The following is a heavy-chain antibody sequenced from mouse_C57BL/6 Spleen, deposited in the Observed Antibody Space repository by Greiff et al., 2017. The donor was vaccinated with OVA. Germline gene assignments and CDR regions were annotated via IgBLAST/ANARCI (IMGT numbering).Heavy chain of an antibody. D-gene: IGHD1-1*01. CDR2: ISYDGSN. CDR3: ARGITTVVTSPSY. Sequence: EVQLQESGPGLVKPSQSLSLTCSVTGYSITSGYYWNWIRQFPGNKLEWMGYISYDGSNNYNPSLKNRISITRDTSKNQFFLKLNSVTTEDTATYYCARGITTVVTSPSYWGQGTLVTVSA. V-gene: IGHV3-6*01. J-gene: IGHJ3*01. CDR1: GYSITSGYY.